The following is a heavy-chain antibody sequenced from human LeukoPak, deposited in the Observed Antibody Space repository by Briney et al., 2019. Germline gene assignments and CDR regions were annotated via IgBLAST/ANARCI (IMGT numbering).Heavy chain of an antibody. CDR1: GGSFSGYY. Sequence: SETLSLTCAVYGGSFSGYYWSWIRQPPGKGLEWIGEINHSGSTNYNPSLKSRVTMSVDTSKNQFSLKLSSVTAADTAVYYCARIQSTVNYYYYMDVWGKGTTVTISS. J-gene: IGHJ6*03. CDR2: INHSGST. D-gene: IGHD4-17*01. V-gene: IGHV4-34*01. CDR3: ARIQSTVNYYYYMDV.